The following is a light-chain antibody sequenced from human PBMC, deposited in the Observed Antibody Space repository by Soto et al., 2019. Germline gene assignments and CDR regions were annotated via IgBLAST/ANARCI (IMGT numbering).Light chain of an antibody. CDR3: QQLNSYPLT. V-gene: IGKV1-9*01. Sequence: IQLTQSPSSLSASVGDRVTITCRASQGISSYLAWYQQKPGKAPKLLLYAASTLQSGVPSRFSGSGSGTDFTLTSISLHPEDFATYYCQQLNSYPLTFGPGTKVYIK. CDR2: AAS. J-gene: IGKJ3*01. CDR1: QGISSY.